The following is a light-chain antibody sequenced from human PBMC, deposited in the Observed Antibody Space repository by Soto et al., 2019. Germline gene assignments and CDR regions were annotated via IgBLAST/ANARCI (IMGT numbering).Light chain of an antibody. V-gene: IGKV2-30*01. J-gene: IGKJ2*03. CDR2: ELS. CDR1: QSLVSSNGKTY. Sequence: DVVMTQSPLSLPVTLGQPASISCRSSQSLVSSNGKTYLTWFHQRPGQSPRRLIYELSKRESGVPDRFSGSGSVTDFTLRISRVEAEDVGDYYCMQTTHWPPGFGQGTKLEI. CDR3: MQTTHWPPG.